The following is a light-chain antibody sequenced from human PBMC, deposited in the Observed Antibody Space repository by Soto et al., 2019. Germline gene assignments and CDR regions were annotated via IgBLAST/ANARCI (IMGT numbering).Light chain of an antibody. CDR1: QSGLYSSNNKNY. CDR2: WAS. CDR3: LQHNSYPLT. J-gene: IGKJ4*01. V-gene: IGKV4-1*01. Sequence: DIVMTQSPDSLGVSLGESATINCRSSQSGLYSSNNKNYLAWYQQKPGQPPKLLIYWASTRESGVPDRFSGSGSGTEFTLTISSLQPEDFATYYCLQHNSYPLTFGGGTKVDIK.